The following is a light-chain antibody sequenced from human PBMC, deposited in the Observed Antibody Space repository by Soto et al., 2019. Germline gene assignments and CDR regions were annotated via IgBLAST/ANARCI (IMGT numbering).Light chain of an antibody. CDR1: SSDVGGYNY. CDR3: NSYTGSGIV. V-gene: IGLV2-14*01. J-gene: IGLJ1*01. CDR2: EVS. Sequence: SVLTQPASVSGSPGQSITISCTGTSSDVGGYNYVSWYQHHPGKAPKLMIYEVSNRPSGVSYRFSGSKSGNTASLTISGLQAEDEADYYCNSYTGSGIVFGTGTKVIVL.